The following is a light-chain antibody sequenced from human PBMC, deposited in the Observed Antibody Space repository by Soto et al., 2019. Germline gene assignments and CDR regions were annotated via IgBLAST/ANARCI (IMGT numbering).Light chain of an antibody. J-gene: IGLJ2*01. Sequence: QSVLTQPPSVSGAPGQRVSISCSGSSSNIGAGFDVHWYQQFPGAAPKLLIYSDVNRRSGVPYRFSASKSGTSASLTITGLQTEDEAHYYCQSYDSGVSASVFGGGTQLTVL. CDR1: SSNIGAGFD. CDR3: QSYDSGVSASV. V-gene: IGLV1-40*01. CDR2: SDV.